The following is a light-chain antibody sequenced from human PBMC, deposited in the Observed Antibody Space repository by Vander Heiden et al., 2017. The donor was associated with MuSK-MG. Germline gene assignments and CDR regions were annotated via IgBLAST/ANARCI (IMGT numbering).Light chain of an antibody. CDR3: QQYDNHPLT. V-gene: IGKV1-33*01. Sequence: DIQMTQSPSSLSASVGDRVTITCQASQDISNYLNWYQQKPGKAPKLLIYDASNLETGIPSRFSGSGSGTDFTFTISSLQPEDVATYYCQQYDNHPLTFGDGTKVEIK. CDR2: DAS. CDR1: QDISNY. J-gene: IGKJ3*01.